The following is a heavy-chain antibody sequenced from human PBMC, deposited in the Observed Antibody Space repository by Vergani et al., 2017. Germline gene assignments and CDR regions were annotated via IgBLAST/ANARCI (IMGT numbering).Heavy chain of an antibody. Sequence: QVQLQESGPGLVKPSETLSLTCTVSGYSISSGYYCGWIPQPPGKGLEWIGSFYHSGSTYYNPSLKSRVTISVDTSKNQLSLKLSSVTAADTAVYYCAVDPPYLYYYDSSGYQCFDYWGQGTLVTVSS. D-gene: IGHD3-22*01. CDR1: GYSISSGYY. CDR3: AVDPPYLYYYDSSGYQCFDY. V-gene: IGHV4-38-2*02. J-gene: IGHJ4*02. CDR2: FYHSGST.